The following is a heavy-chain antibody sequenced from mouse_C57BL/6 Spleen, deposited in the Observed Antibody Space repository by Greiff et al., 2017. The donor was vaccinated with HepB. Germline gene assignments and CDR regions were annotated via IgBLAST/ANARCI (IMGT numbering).Heavy chain of an antibody. CDR1: GFTFSSYT. J-gene: IGHJ4*01. Sequence: EVKLVESGGGLVKPGGSLKLSCAASGFTFSSYTMSWVRQTPEKRLEWVATISGGGGNTYYPDSVKGRFTISRDNAKNTLYLQMSSLRSEDTALYYCARQNGTYAMDYWGQGTSVTVSS. D-gene: IGHD1-1*01. CDR2: ISGGGGNT. V-gene: IGHV5-9*01. CDR3: ARQNGTYAMDY.